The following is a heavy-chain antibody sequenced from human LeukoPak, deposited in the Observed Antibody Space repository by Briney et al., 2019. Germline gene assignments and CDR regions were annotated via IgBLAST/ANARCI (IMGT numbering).Heavy chain of an antibody. V-gene: IGHV4-61*02. CDR1: GDSISSGSYY. D-gene: IGHD6-19*01. Sequence: SQTLSLTCTVSGDSISSGSYYWSWIRQPAGKGLEWIGRIYASGSTNYNPSLKSRVTILVDTSKNQFSLKLNSVTAADAAVYYCARGFPSFSGWYSYWFDTWGQGTLVTVSS. CDR3: ARGFPSFSGWYSYWFDT. J-gene: IGHJ5*02. CDR2: IYASGST.